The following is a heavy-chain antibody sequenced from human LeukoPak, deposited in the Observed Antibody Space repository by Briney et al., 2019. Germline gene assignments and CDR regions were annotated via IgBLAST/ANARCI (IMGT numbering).Heavy chain of an antibody. J-gene: IGHJ4*02. CDR1: GASINSRSYD. V-gene: IGHV4-39*07. Sequence: SETLFLTCTVSGASINSRSYDWAWIRQPPGKGLEWIGSMLYSGGPSYNPSLKSRVTISVDTSKNQFSLKLSSVTAADTAVYYCARGRTAARRRYFDYWGQGTLVTVSS. D-gene: IGHD6-13*01. CDR3: ARGRTAARRRYFDY. CDR2: MLYSGGP.